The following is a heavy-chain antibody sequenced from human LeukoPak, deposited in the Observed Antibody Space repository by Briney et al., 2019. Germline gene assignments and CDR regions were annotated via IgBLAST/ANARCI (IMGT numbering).Heavy chain of an antibody. J-gene: IGHJ4*02. V-gene: IGHV1-69*01. D-gene: IGHD3-10*01. CDR1: GGTFSSYA. Sequence: SVKVSCKASGGTFSSYAISWVRQAPGQGLEWMGGIIPIFGTANYAQKFQGRVTITADESTSTAYMELSSLRSEDTAVYYCARSDSRFGELYYFDYWGQGTLVTVSS. CDR2: IIPIFGTA. CDR3: ARSDSRFGELYYFDY.